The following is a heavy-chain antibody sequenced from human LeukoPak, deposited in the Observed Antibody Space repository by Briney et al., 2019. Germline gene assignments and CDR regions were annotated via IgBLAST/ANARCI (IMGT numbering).Heavy chain of an antibody. D-gene: IGHD2/OR15-2a*01. Sequence: SQTLPLICTVSGGSISSGSYYWSWIPQSAGKGLEWIGRIDVSGRTNYNPTLKSRVTISVDTSKNQVSLRLTSVTAADTAVYYCARESRSPRLKYFEYWGQGILATVSS. V-gene: IGHV4-61*02. CDR1: GGSISSGSYY. CDR3: ARESRSPRLKYFEY. J-gene: IGHJ4*02. CDR2: IDVSGRT.